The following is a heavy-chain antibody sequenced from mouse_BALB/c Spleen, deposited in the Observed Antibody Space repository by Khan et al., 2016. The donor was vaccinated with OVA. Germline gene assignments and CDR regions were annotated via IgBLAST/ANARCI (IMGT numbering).Heavy chain of an antibody. CDR2: INPSSGYT. Sequence: QVQLKQSGAELVKPGASVKMSCKASGYTFTSYTMHWVKQRPGQGLEWIGYINPSSGYTKYNQKFKDKATLTADKSSSTAYMKLSSLTSEDSAVDYCARKSTRASYWGQGTTLTVSS. V-gene: IGHV1-4*01. D-gene: IGHD3-1*01. CDR3: ARKSTRASY. J-gene: IGHJ2*01. CDR1: GYTFTSYT.